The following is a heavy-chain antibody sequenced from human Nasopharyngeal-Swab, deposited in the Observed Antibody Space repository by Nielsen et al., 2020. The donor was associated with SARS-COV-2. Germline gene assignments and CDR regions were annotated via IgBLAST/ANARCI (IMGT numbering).Heavy chain of an antibody. CDR2: IYYSGST. CDR3: ARRIAAPGGDGMDV. Sequence: LETLSLTCTVSGGSISSSSYYWGWIRQPPGKGLEWIGSIYYSGSTYYNPSLKSRVTISVDTSKNQFSLKLSSVTAADTAVYCCARRIAAPGGDGMDVWGQGTTVTVSS. J-gene: IGHJ6*02. V-gene: IGHV4-39*01. CDR1: GGSISSSSYY. D-gene: IGHD6-6*01.